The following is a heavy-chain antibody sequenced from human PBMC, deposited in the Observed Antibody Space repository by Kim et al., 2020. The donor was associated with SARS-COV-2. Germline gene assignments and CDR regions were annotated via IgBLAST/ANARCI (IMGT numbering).Heavy chain of an antibody. V-gene: IGHV1-46*01. J-gene: IGHJ3*02. CDR2: INPSGGST. Sequence: ASVKVSCKASGYTFTSYYMHWVRQAPGQGLEWMGIINPSGGSTSYAQKFQGRVTMTRDTSTSTVYMELSSLRSEDTAVYYCARERVVVTASPGAFDIWGQGTMVTVSS. CDR1: GYTFTSYY. CDR3: ARERVVVTASPGAFDI. D-gene: IGHD2-21*02.